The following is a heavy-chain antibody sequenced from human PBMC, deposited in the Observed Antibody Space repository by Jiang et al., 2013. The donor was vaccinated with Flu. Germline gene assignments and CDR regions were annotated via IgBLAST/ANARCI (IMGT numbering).Heavy chain of an antibody. CDR3: VRGPPAYHYFGMDV. CDR1: GDNIASNSAA. CDR2: TYYRSQWYN. Sequence: SGSGLVKPSQTLSLTCAISGDNIASNSAAWHWIRQSPSRGLEWVARTYYRSQWYNHFSVSVQSRITINVDTAKNQFSLQLTSVTPEDAAVYYCVRGPPAYHYFGMDVWGQGTTVTRLL. J-gene: IGHJ6*02. V-gene: IGHV6-1*01.